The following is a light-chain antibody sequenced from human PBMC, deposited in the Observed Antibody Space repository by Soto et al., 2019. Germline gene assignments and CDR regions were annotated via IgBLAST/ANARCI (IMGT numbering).Light chain of an antibody. CDR3: ISYIPSTTAHWV. J-gene: IGLJ3*02. V-gene: IGLV2-14*01. Sequence: QSALTQPASVSGSPGQSITISCIGTNTDVGGYNRVSWYQHHPGKAPIMLIFEVYHRLSGISDRFSGSKAGDTASLTSSGLLAEDEADYCCISYIPSTTAHWVFGGGTKLTVL. CDR1: NTDVGGYNR. CDR2: EVY.